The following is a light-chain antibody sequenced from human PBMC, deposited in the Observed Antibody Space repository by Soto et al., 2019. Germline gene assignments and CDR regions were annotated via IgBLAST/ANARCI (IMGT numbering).Light chain of an antibody. J-gene: IGLJ3*02. CDR2: DGS. CDR3: CSFAGSIWV. Sequence: QSALTQPASVSGSPGQSITISCTGTSSDVGSYNLVSWYQQHPGKAPKLMIYDGSQRPSGVSHRFSGSKSGNTASLTISGLQAEDEADYYCCSFAGSIWVFGGGTKVTVL. V-gene: IGLV2-23*01. CDR1: SSDVGSYNL.